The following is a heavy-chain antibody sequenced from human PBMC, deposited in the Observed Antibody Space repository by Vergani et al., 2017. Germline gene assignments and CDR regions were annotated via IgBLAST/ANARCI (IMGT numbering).Heavy chain of an antibody. V-gene: IGHV3-23*01. J-gene: IGHJ4*02. D-gene: IGHD3-22*01. CDR2: ISGSGGST. CDR1: GFTFSSFA. CDR3: AKNERGMIVVVMHVGFDY. Sequence: EVQLLESGGGLLQPGGSLRLSCAASGFTFSSFAMSWFRQAPGKGREWVSAISGSGGSTYYADAVKGRFTISRDNSKNTLYLQMNSLRAEDTAVYYCAKNERGMIVVVMHVGFDYWGQGTLVTVSS.